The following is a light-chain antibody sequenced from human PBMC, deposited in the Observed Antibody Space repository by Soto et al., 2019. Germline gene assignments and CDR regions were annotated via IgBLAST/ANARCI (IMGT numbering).Light chain of an antibody. CDR2: AAS. CDR1: QSFSGSY. V-gene: IGKV3-20*01. Sequence: EIVLTQSPGTLSLSPGERATLSCRASQSFSGSYLNWYQQKPGQAPRLLIYAASSRATGIPDRFSGSGSGTAFTLTISSLEAEDFAVYYCQFYANSLWTFGQGTKVEIK. J-gene: IGKJ1*01. CDR3: QFYANSLWT.